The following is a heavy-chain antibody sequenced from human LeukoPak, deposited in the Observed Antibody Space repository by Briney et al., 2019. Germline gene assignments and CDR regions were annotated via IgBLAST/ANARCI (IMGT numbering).Heavy chain of an antibody. CDR2: IRYDGSNK. J-gene: IGHJ4*02. D-gene: IGHD3-10*01. CDR1: GFTFDDYA. Sequence: GGSLRLSCAASGFTFDDYAMHWVRQAPGKGLEWVAFIRYDGSNKYYADSVKGRFTISRDNSKNTLYLQMSSLRAEDTAVYYCAKGPVRGVIMDYWGQGTLVTVSS. CDR3: AKGPVRGVIMDY. V-gene: IGHV3-30*02.